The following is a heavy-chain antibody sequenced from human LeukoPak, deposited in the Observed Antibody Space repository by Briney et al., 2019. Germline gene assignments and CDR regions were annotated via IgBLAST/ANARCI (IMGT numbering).Heavy chain of an antibody. J-gene: IGHJ4*02. V-gene: IGHV1-69*16. CDR2: ILPMLGTA. CDR1: GGALSDYT. D-gene: IGHD3-22*01. Sequence: SVKVSCKSSGGALSDYTISWVRQAPGQGLEWMGAILPMLGTAKYAQSLQGRVTITTDDSSSTVYMELSSLRAEDTAVYFCAKRGVVIRVILVGFHKEAYYFDSWGQGALVTVSS. CDR3: AKRGVVIRVILVGFHKEAYYFDS.